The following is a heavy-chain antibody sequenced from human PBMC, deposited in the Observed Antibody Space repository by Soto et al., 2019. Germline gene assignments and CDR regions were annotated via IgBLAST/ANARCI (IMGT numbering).Heavy chain of an antibody. J-gene: IGHJ4*02. CDR1: GGSISSYY. Sequence: SETMSLTCTVSGGSISSYYWGWIWQPQGKGLEWIGHISYSGSTNYNPSLESRITISVDTSNNQFSLKVNSVTAADTALYYCARHYPIGNNWNYFDYWGQGTLVTVSS. CDR3: ARHYPIGNNWNYFDY. V-gene: IGHV4-59*08. D-gene: IGHD1-1*01. CDR2: ISYSGST.